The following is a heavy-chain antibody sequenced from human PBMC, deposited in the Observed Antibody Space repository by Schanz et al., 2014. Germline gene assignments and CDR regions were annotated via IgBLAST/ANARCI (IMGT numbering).Heavy chain of an antibody. D-gene: IGHD2-21*01. Sequence: EVQLVESGGCLVQPGGSLRLSCAASGFTFSDSCMHWVRQAPGKGLVWVSRTSNDGSFTTFADSVKGRFTISIDNAKNTLYLQMNSLRAEDTAVYYCAREGDGGFDYWGQGTLVTVSS. CDR3: AREGDGGFDY. J-gene: IGHJ4*02. V-gene: IGHV3-74*01. CDR2: TSNDGSFT. CDR1: GFTFSDSC.